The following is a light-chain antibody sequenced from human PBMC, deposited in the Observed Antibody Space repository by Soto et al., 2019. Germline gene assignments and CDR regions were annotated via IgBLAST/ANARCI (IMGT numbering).Light chain of an antibody. CDR2: DAS. CDR1: QDISNY. CDR3: QQYDILPPT. Sequence: DIQMTQSPSSLSASVGDRVTITCQASQDISNYLNWYQQKPGKAPKLLIYDASNLKTGVPPRFTGSGSGTDFTLTISSLQPEDIATYYCQQYDILPPTFGGGTRVEI. V-gene: IGKV1-33*01. J-gene: IGKJ4*01.